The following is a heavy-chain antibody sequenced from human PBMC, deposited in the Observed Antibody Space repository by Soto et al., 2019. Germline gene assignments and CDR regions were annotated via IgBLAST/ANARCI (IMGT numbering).Heavy chain of an antibody. D-gene: IGHD3-3*01. V-gene: IGHV3-30*18. J-gene: IGHJ6*02. Sequence: QVQLVESGGGVVQPGRSLRLSCAASGFNFSSYGMHWVRQAPGKGLEWVAVISYDGSNKYYADSVKGRFTISRDNSKNSLYLQMNSLRAEDTAVYYCAKDERFLEWTSGVDVWGQGTTVTVSS. CDR1: GFNFSSYG. CDR3: AKDERFLEWTSGVDV. CDR2: ISYDGSNK.